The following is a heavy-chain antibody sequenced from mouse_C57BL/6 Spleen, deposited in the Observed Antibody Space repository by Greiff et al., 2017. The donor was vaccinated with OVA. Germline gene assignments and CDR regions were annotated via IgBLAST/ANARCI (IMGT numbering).Heavy chain of an antibody. J-gene: IGHJ1*03. Sequence: QVQLKQPGAELVKPGASVKVSCKASGYTFTSYWMHWVKQRPGQGLEWIGRIHPSDSDTNYNQKFKGKATLTVDKSSSTAYMQLSSLTSEDSAVYYCALGYYGSSPYWYFDVWGTGTTVTVSS. CDR1: GYTFTSYW. CDR2: IHPSDSDT. V-gene: IGHV1-74*01. D-gene: IGHD1-1*01. CDR3: ALGYYGSSPYWYFDV.